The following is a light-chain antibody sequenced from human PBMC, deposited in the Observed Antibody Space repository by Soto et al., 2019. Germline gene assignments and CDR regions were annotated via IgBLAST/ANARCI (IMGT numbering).Light chain of an antibody. CDR2: DVS. J-gene: IGLJ1*01. V-gene: IGLV2-14*01. Sequence: QSALTQPASVSGSPGQSITISCTGTSSDVGGYNYVSWYQQHPGKAPKLMIYDVSNRPSGVSNRFSGSKSGNTASLTISGLQAEEGAEYYLSSKTSSSPFVFGTGTQLTVL. CDR3: SSKTSSSPFV. CDR1: SSDVGGYNY.